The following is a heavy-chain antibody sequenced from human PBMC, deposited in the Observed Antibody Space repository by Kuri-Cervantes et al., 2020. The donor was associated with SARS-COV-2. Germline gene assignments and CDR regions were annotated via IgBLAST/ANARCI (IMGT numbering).Heavy chain of an antibody. CDR3: AKMGGNYYGSGSHDY. CDR2: ISWNSVII. V-gene: IGHV3-9*01. CDR1: GFIFDDYA. D-gene: IGHD3-10*01. J-gene: IGHJ4*02. Sequence: SLKIPCAASGFIFDDYAMHWVRQAPGKGLEWVSGISWNSVIIGYADSVKGRFTVSRDNAKNSLYLQMNSLRAEDTALYYCAKMGGNYYGSGSHDYWGQGTLVTVSS.